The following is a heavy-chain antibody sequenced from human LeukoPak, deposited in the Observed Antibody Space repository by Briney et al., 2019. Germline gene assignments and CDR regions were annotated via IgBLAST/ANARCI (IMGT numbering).Heavy chain of an antibody. CDR1: GFSLNTRGVG. CDR2: MYWDDDE. D-gene: IGHD4-23*01. Sequence: SGPTLVKPTQTLTLTCTFSGFSLNTRGVGGGWIRQPPVEALEGLALMYWDDDERSSTSLNSSITITQDTSSTQVVLTMTNMDLVDTATYYCAHRPNSQYFFDYWGQGALVTVSS. J-gene: IGHJ4*02. V-gene: IGHV2-5*02. CDR3: AHRPNSQYFFDY.